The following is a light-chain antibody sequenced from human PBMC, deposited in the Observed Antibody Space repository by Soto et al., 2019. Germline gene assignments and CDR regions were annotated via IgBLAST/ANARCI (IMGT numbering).Light chain of an antibody. CDR3: SSGET. V-gene: IGKV1-5*01. CDR1: QSISSW. CDR2: DAS. J-gene: IGKJ1*01. Sequence: DIQMTQSPSTLSASVGDRVTITCRASQSISSWLAWYQQKPGKAPKLLIYDASSLESGVPSRFSGSGSGTEFTLTISSLQPDDVDTYYCSSGETFAPGPKVAIK.